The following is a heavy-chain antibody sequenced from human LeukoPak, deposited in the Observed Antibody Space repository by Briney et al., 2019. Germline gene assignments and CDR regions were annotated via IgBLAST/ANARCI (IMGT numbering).Heavy chain of an antibody. D-gene: IGHD5-24*01. CDR2: INPSGGST. Sequence: ASVKVSCKASGYTFTSYYMHWVRQAPGQGLEWMGIINPSGGSTSYAQKFQGRVTLTRDTSTSTVYMELSSLRSEDTAVYYCARVDEMATISDAFDIWGLGTMVTVSS. V-gene: IGHV1-46*01. CDR1: GYTFTSYY. J-gene: IGHJ3*02. CDR3: ARVDEMATISDAFDI.